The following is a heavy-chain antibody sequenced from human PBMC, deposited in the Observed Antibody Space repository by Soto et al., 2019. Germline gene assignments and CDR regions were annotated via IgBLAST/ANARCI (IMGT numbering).Heavy chain of an antibody. Sequence: ASVKVSCKASGYTFTSYAMHWVRQAPGQRLEWMGWMNPNSGNTSYAQKFQGRVTMTRNTSISTAYMELSSLRSEDTAVYYCARGITIFGVVPGWGQGTLVTVSS. CDR3: ARGITIFGVVPG. D-gene: IGHD3-3*01. CDR2: MNPNSGNT. V-gene: IGHV1-8*02. CDR1: GYTFTSYA. J-gene: IGHJ4*02.